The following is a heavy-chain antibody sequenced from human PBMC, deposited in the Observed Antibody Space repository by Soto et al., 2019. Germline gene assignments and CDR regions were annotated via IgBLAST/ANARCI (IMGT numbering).Heavy chain of an antibody. Sequence: SETLSLTCTVSGGSISSGGYYWSWIRQHPGKGLEWIGYIYYSGSTYYNPSLKSRVTISVDTSKNQFSLKLSSVTAADTAVYYCASDTRCSGGSCYGVYGMDVWGQGTTVTVSS. CDR2: IYYSGST. J-gene: IGHJ6*02. V-gene: IGHV4-31*02. D-gene: IGHD2-15*01. CDR3: ASDTRCSGGSCYGVYGMDV. CDR1: GGSISSGGYY.